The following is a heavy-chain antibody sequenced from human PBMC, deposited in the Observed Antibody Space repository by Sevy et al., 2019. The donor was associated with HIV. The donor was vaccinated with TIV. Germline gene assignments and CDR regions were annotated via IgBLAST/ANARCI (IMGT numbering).Heavy chain of an antibody. J-gene: IGHJ4*02. CDR2: ISNSGGT. Sequence: SETLSLTCAVSGGSASSGDHYWNWIRQHPGKGLEWIGYISNSGGTDYNPSLKSRASISVDTSKKQFSLKLTLTSVTAAETAMYYCARGQRYELWSGYPDYFDYWGQGTLVTVSS. CDR1: GGSASSGDHY. V-gene: IGHV4-31*11. CDR3: ARGQRYELWSGYPDYFDY. D-gene: IGHD3-3*01.